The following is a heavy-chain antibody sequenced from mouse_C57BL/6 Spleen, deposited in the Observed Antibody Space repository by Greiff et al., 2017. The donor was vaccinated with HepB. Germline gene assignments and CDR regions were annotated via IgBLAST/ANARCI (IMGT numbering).Heavy chain of an antibody. CDR1: GYTFTDYN. CDR2: INPNNGGT. D-gene: IGHD2-3*01. V-gene: IGHV1-22*01. CDR3: ARSYDGYSWFAY. Sequence: EVQLQQSGPELVKPGASVKMSCKASGYTFTDYNMHWVKQSHGKSLEWIGYINPNNGGTSYNQKFKGKATLTVNKYSSTAYMELRSLTSEDSAVYCCARSYDGYSWFAYWGQRTLVTVSA. J-gene: IGHJ3*01.